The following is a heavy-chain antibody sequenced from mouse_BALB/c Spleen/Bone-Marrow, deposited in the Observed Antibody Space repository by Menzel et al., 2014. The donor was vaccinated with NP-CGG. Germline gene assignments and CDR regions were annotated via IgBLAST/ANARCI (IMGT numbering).Heavy chain of an antibody. J-gene: IGHJ2*01. CDR1: GFDFSRYW. CDR2: INPESRTI. V-gene: IGHV4-1*02. D-gene: IGHD1-2*01. CDR3: ARLDYYGYLIY. Sequence: EVQVVESGGGLVQPGGSLKLSCAASGFDFSRYWMSWVRQAPGKGLEWIGEINPESRTINYSPSLKDKFIISRDNAKNTLYLRLNKGRSEDTALYYCARLDYYGYLIYWGQGTTLTVSS.